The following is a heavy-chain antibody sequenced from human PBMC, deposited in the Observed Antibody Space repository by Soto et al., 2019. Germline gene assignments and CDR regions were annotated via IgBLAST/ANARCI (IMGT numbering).Heavy chain of an antibody. CDR1: GGSISTDNW. D-gene: IGHD6-19*01. CDR3: ARMPAGTSGWYLGWFDP. J-gene: IGHJ5*02. CDR2: VFHSGAA. Sequence: QVQLQESGPGLVKPSGTLSLTCTVSGGSISTDNWWTWVRQSPGKGLEWIGEVFHSGAANYSPSLKTRVDISVDKSKNQFAPKLTCVTAAVTGVYYCARMPAGTSGWYLGWFDPWGQGTLFTVSS. V-gene: IGHV4-4*02.